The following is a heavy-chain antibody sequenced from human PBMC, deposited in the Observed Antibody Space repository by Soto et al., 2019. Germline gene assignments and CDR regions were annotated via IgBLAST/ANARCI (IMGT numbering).Heavy chain of an antibody. CDR2: IYYSGST. V-gene: IGHV4-59*01. J-gene: IGHJ4*02. Sequence: SETLSLTCTVSGGSISSYYWSWIRQPPGKGLEWIGYIYYSGSTNYNPSLKSRVTISVDTSKNQFSLKLSSVTAADTAVYYCAREGIAVAGYFDYWGQGTLVTVSS. CDR3: AREGIAVAGYFDY. CDR1: GGSISSYY. D-gene: IGHD6-19*01.